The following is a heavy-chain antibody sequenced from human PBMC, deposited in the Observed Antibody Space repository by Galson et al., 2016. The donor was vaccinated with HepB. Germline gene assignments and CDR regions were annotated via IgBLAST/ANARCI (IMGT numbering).Heavy chain of an antibody. Sequence: SCKASGFRFPSYYMHWVRQAPGQGLEWMGIINPSGGSTSYAQKFQGRVTMTRDTSTSTVYMELSSLRSKDTAVYYCARDASMVLSASPVGMDVWGKGTTVTVSS. D-gene: IGHD2/OR15-2a*01. CDR1: GFRFPSYY. CDR3: ARDASMVLSASPVGMDV. CDR2: INPSGGST. J-gene: IGHJ6*04. V-gene: IGHV1-46*03.